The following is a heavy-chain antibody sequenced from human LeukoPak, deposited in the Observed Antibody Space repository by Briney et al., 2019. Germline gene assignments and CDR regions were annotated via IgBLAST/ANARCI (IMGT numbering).Heavy chain of an antibody. Sequence: QAGGSLRLSCAASGLTFSRYAMSWVRQAPGKGLEWVSGISWNSGSIDYADSVKGRFTISRDNAKNSLYLQMNSLRAEDTSLYYCAKDRDIVGAFDIWGQGTMVTVSS. D-gene: IGHD5-12*01. CDR3: AKDRDIVGAFDI. CDR1: GLTFSRYA. CDR2: ISWNSGSI. V-gene: IGHV3-9*01. J-gene: IGHJ3*02.